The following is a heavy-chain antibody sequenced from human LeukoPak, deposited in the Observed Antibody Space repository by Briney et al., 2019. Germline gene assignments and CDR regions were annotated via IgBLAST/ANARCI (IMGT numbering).Heavy chain of an antibody. CDR1: GFTFSSYE. CDR2: ISSSRSTI. V-gene: IGHV3-48*03. Sequence: GGSLRLSCAASGFTFSSYEMNWVRQAPGKGLEWVSYISSSRSTIYYADSVKGRFTISRDNAKNSLYLQMNSLRAEDTAVYYCARDEAPPDYYDSSGYYPFDYWGQGTLVTVSS. CDR3: ARDEAPPDYYDSSGYYPFDY. J-gene: IGHJ4*02. D-gene: IGHD3-22*01.